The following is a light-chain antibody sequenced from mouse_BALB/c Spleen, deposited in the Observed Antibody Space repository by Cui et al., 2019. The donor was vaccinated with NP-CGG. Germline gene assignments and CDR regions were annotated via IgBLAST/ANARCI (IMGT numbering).Light chain of an antibody. CDR1: TGAVTTSHS. J-gene: IGLJ1*01. CDR3: ALWYSNHWV. V-gene: IGLV1*01. CDR2: GTK. Sequence: QAVVTQESALTTSPGETVTLTCRSSTGAVTTSHSPHWVQATPAPLFPGLIGGTKKRAPGVPARFSGSLIGDKAALTITGAQTEDEAIYFCALWYSNHWVFGGGTKLTVL.